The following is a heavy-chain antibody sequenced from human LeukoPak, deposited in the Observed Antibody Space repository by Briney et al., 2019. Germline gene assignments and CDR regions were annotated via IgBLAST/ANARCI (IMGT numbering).Heavy chain of an antibody. J-gene: IGHJ4*02. D-gene: IGHD5-18*01. CDR1: GFTFSSYA. CDR3: AKLEGYSYGLPRFDY. CDR2: ISGSGGST. V-gene: IGHV3-23*01. Sequence: PGGFLRLSWAASGFTFSSYAMSWVRPAPGKGLEWVSVISGSGGSTYYADSVKGRFPISRDNSKNTLYPQMNSLRAEDTAVYYCAKLEGYSYGLPRFDYWGQGTLVTVSS.